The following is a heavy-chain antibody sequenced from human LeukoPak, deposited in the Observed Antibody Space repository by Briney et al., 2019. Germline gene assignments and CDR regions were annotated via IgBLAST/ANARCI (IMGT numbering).Heavy chain of an antibody. CDR3: AKDSLRTVPKASFDY. J-gene: IGHJ4*02. V-gene: IGHV3-7*03. CDR1: GYTFSSHW. Sequence: PGGSLRLSCAASGYTFSSHWMSWVRQAPGKGLEWVANIKKDGSEKYYVDSVKGRFTISRDNSKNTLFLQMNSLRAEDRAVYYCAKDSLRTVPKASFDYWGQGTLVTVSS. CDR2: IKKDGSEK. D-gene: IGHD2-2*01.